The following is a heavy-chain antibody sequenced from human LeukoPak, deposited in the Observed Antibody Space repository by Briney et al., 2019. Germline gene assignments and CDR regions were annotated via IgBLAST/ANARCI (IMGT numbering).Heavy chain of an antibody. CDR1: GFTFSSSW. V-gene: IGHV3-7*01. CDR2: IKQDGSEK. CDR3: ARDKRRDYFDY. Sequence: GGSLRLSCAASGFTFSSSWMSWVRQAPGKGLEWVANIKQDGSEKYYVDSVKGRFTISRDNAKNSLYLQMNSLRAEGTAVYYCARDKRRDYFDYWGQGTLVTVSS. J-gene: IGHJ4*02. D-gene: IGHD5-24*01.